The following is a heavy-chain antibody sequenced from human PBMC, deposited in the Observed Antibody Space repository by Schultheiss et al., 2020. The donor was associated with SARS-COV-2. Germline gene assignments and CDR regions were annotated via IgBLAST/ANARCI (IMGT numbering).Heavy chain of an antibody. CDR3: ARSMLGATFDY. Sequence: SETLSLTCAVYGGSFSGYYWSWIRQPPGKGLEWIGEINHSGSTNYNPSLKSRVIISVDTSKIQFSLKLRSVTAADTAVYYCARSMLGATFDYWGQGTLVTVSS. J-gene: IGHJ4*02. V-gene: IGHV4-34*01. D-gene: IGHD1-26*01. CDR2: INHSGST. CDR1: GGSFSGYY.